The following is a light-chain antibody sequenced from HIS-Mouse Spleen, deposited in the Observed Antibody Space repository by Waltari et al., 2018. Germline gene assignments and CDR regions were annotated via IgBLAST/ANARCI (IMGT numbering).Light chain of an antibody. V-gene: IGLV2-11*01. CDR3: CSYAGSYTYV. Sequence: QSALTQPRSVSGSPGQSVTISCTGTSSDVGGYNYVPWYQQHPGHAPKLMIYDVSKRPSGVPDRFSGSKSGNTASLTISGLQAEDEADYYCCSYAGSYTYVFGTGTKVTVL. CDR2: DVS. CDR1: SSDVGGYNY. J-gene: IGLJ1*01.